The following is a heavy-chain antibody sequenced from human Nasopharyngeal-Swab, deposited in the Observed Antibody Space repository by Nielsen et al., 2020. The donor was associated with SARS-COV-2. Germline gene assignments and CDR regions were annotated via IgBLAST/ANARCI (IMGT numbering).Heavy chain of an antibody. CDR2: INHGRST. Sequence: SETLSLTCAVYGGSFSGYYWSWIRQPPGKGLEWIGEINHGRSTNYNPSLKSRLTISVDTSKNQFSLKLSSVTAADTAVYYCARGNREWIRLQYYYYYYMDVWGKGTTVTVSS. D-gene: IGHD5-12*01. V-gene: IGHV4-34*01. CDR1: GGSFSGYY. CDR3: ARGNREWIRLQYYYYYYMDV. J-gene: IGHJ6*03.